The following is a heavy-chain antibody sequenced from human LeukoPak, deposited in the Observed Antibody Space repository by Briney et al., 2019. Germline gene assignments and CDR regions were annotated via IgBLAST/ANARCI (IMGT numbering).Heavy chain of an antibody. CDR2: IYYSGST. CDR3: ARDKQPGDY. CDR1: GGSISSYY. Sequence: SETLSLTCTVSGGSISSYYWSWIRQPPGKGLEWIGYIYYSGSTNYNPSLKSRVTISVDTSKNQFSLKLSSVTAADTAVYYCARDKQPGDYWGQGTLVTVSS. V-gene: IGHV4-59*12. D-gene: IGHD6-13*01. J-gene: IGHJ4*02.